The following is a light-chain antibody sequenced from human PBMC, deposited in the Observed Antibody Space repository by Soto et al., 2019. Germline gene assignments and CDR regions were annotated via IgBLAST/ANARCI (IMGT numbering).Light chain of an antibody. V-gene: IGKV1-39*01. CDR2: ATS. CDR1: RTIDNH. Sequence: DIQMTQSPSSLSASLGDRVTITCRASRTIDNHLNWYGQKPGRAPEILVYATSSLPSGVRSRFPGGGSGTHCTRTISGLQPEDFYTDFCPQSYNIPITFGQGTRLEIK. CDR3: PQSYNIPIT. J-gene: IGKJ5*01.